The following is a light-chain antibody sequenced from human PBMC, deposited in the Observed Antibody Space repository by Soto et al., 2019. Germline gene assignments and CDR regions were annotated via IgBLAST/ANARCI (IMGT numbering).Light chain of an antibody. V-gene: IGKV3D-15*01. CDR1: QRVISY. CDR3: QQYKNWLT. J-gene: IGKJ4*01. Sequence: IVLTQAAATLSVSPVETATLSCRASQRVISYLNWYQQKRGQSPRLLIQDTSNRGPGIPARFSGSGSGTEFRLTISSLQSEDIAIYSCQQYKNWLTFGGRTKVDI. CDR2: DTS.